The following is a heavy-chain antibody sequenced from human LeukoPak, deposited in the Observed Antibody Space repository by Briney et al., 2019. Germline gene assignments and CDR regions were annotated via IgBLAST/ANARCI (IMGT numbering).Heavy chain of an antibody. J-gene: IGHJ4*02. CDR3: ARDRAYYYGSGSYYY. CDR2: ISAYNGNT. V-gene: IGHV1-18*01. D-gene: IGHD3-10*01. Sequence: ASVKVSCKASGYTFTSYGISWVRQAPGQGLEWMGWISAYNGNTNYAQKLQGRVTMTTDTSTSTAYMELRSLRSDDTAVYYCARDRAYYYGSGSYYYWGQGTLVTVSS. CDR1: GYTFTSYG.